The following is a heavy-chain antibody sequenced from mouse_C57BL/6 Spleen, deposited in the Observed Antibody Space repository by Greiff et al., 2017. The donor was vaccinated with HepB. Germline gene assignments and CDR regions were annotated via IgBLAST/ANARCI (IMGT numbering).Heavy chain of an antibody. V-gene: IGHV6-3*01. D-gene: IGHD2-4*01. CDR2: IRLKSDNYAT. CDR3: TRSYYDYPFAY. CDR1: GFTFSNYW. Sequence: EVKLMESGGGLVQPGGSMKLSCVASGFTFSNYWMNWVRQSPEKGLEWVAQIRLKSDNYATHYAESVKGRFTISRDDSKSSVYLQMNNLRAEDTGVYYCTRSYYDYPFAYWGQGTLVTVSA. J-gene: IGHJ3*01.